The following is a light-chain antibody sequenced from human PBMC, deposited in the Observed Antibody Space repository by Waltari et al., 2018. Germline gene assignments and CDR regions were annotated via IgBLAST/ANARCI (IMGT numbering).Light chain of an antibody. V-gene: IGKV3-15*01. CDR3: QQYHNWPRV. J-gene: IGKJ1*01. CDR1: QSVITN. CDR2: GAS. Sequence: EIVMTQSPATLSVSPGERATLSCKANQSVITNLAWYQQKPGQPPRLLIYGASARATGIPDRFSGSGFGTEFTLAISSLQSEDSAIYYCQQYHNWPRVFGQGTKVEIK.